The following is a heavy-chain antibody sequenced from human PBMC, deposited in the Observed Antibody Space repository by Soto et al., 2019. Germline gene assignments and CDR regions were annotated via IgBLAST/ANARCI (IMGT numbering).Heavy chain of an antibody. CDR1: GFTVSSYS. CDR2: ISSSSSYI. D-gene: IGHD5-18*01. V-gene: IGHV3-21*01. J-gene: IGHJ4*02. Sequence: TGGALRRSCAASGFTVSSYSMNWVRQAPGKGLEWVSSISSSSSYIYYADSVKGRFTISRDNAKNSLYLQMNSLRAEDTAVYYCARDQPGYSYGYGLGYWGQGT. CDR3: ARDQPGYSYGYGLGY.